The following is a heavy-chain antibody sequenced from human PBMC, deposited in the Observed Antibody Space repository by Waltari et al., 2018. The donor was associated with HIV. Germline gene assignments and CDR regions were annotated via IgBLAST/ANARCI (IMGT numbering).Heavy chain of an antibody. J-gene: IGHJ6*02. CDR1: GFTFSNYW. D-gene: IGHD3-10*01. Sequence: EVRLVESGGALVQHVESLRLSCAASGFTFSNYWMHWVRQAPGKGLVWVSSISSDGADTTYADSVRRRFTIIREDDKNTLDLQIISLNADDTAVYYCARANVLLKFGEFSNYGMDVWGQGTMVTVSS. CDR3: ARANVLLKFGEFSNYGMDV. CDR2: ISSDGADT. V-gene: IGHV3-74*01.